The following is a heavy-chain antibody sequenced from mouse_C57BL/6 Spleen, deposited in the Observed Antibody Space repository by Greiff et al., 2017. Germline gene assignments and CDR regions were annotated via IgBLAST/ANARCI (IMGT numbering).Heavy chain of an antibody. D-gene: IGHD1-1*01. J-gene: IGHJ1*03. CDR3: ARGDLATVVADWYFDV. Sequence: QVQLKESGAELVKPGASVKISCKASGYAFSSYWLNWVKQRPGKGLEWIGQIYPGDGDTNYNGKFKGKATLTADKSSSTAYMQLSSLTSEDSAVYFCARGDLATVVADWYFDVWGTGTTVTVSS. CDR2: IYPGDGDT. CDR1: GYAFSSYW. V-gene: IGHV1-80*01.